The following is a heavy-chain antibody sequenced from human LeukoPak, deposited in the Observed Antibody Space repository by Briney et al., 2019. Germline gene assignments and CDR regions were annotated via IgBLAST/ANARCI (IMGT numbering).Heavy chain of an antibody. V-gene: IGHV1-2*06. Sequence: GASVKVSCKASGGTFSSYAISWVRQAPGQGLEWMGRINPNSGGTNYAQKFQGRVTMTRDTSISTAYMELSRLRSDDTAVYYCARIMITFGGVIGTYSPDYYYYGMDVWGQGTTVTVSS. CDR1: GGTFSSYA. J-gene: IGHJ6*02. D-gene: IGHD3-16*02. CDR2: INPNSGGT. CDR3: ARIMITFGGVIGTYSPDYYYYGMDV.